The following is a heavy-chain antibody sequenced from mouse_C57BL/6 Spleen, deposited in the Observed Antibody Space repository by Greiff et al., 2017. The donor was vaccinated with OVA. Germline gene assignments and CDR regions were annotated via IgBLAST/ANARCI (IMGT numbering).Heavy chain of an antibody. D-gene: IGHD4-1*02. J-gene: IGHJ3*01. CDR1: GFTFSSYA. CDR3: ARDGQLGRGLFAY. Sequence: DVMLVESGGGLVKPGGSLKLSCAASGFTFSSYAMSWVRQTPEKRLEWVATISDGGSYTYYPDNVKGRFTISRDNAKNNLYLQMSHLKSEDTAMYYCARDGQLGRGLFAYWGQGTLVTVSA. CDR2: ISDGGSYT. V-gene: IGHV5-4*01.